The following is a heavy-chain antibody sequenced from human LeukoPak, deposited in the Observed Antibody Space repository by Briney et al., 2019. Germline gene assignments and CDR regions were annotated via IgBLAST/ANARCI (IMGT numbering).Heavy chain of an antibody. Sequence: SVKVSCKASGGTFSSYAISWVRQAPGQGLEWMGGIIPIFGTANYAQKFQGRVTITADESTSTAYMELSSLRSEDTAVYYCARAPLGYCSSTSCPTFWYFDLWGRGTLVTVSS. CDR3: ARAPLGYCSSTSCPTFWYFDL. J-gene: IGHJ2*01. CDR2: IIPIFGTA. D-gene: IGHD2-2*01. CDR1: GGTFSSYA. V-gene: IGHV1-69*01.